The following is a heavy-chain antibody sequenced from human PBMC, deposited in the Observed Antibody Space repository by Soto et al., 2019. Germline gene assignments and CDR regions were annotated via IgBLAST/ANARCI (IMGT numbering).Heavy chain of an antibody. D-gene: IGHD6-19*01. CDR1: GYTFTDYY. CDR2: ISPSGGST. V-gene: IGHV1-46*01. J-gene: IGHJ5*02. Sequence: QVQLVQSGAEVKKPGASVRVSCKASGYTFTDYYIHWVRQAPRQGLEWMGIISPSGGSTYAQKFQGRLTVTRDTSTSTVYMELSSLRSEDTAVYYCARDGSSDWLTWFDPWGQGTLVTVSS. CDR3: ARDGSSDWLTWFDP.